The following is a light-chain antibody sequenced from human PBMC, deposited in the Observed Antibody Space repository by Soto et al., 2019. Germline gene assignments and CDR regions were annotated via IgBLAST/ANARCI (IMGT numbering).Light chain of an antibody. Sequence: QSVLTQPASVSGSPGQSITLSCTGTSNDVGTYNLVSWYQQHPGKAPKLIIFEGFKRPSGVSNRFSGSKSGNTASLTISGLQAEDEADYYCSSYTSSSTLVVFGSGTKVTVL. CDR1: SNDVGTYNL. V-gene: IGLV2-14*02. CDR3: SSYTSSSTLVV. J-gene: IGLJ1*01. CDR2: EGF.